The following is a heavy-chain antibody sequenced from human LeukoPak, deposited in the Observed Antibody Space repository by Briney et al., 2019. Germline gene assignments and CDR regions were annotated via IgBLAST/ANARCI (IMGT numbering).Heavy chain of an antibody. CDR2: ISGSGDST. Sequence: GGSLRLSCAASGFTFSNYDMSWVRQAPGKGLEWVSGISGSGDSTYYADSVKGRFTISRDNSNNTLYLQMNSLRAEDTAVYYCARDKVYCSGGSCRIYYYYGMDVWGQGTTVTVSS. D-gene: IGHD2-15*01. V-gene: IGHV3-23*01. CDR3: ARDKVYCSGGSCRIYYYYGMDV. CDR1: GFTFSNYD. J-gene: IGHJ6*02.